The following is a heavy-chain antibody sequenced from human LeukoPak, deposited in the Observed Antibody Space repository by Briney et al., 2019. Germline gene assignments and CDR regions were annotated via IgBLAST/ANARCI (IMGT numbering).Heavy chain of an antibody. V-gene: IGHV3-30-3*01. J-gene: IGHJ4*02. CDR1: RFTFSSYA. CDR2: ISYDGSNK. D-gene: IGHD2-2*02. CDR3: AREYQLLYNY. Sequence: GESLRLSCAASRFTFSSYAMHWVRQAPGKGLEWVAVISYDGSNKYYADSVKGRFTISRDNSKNTLYLQMNSLRAEDTAVYYCAREYQLLYNYWGQGTLVTVSS.